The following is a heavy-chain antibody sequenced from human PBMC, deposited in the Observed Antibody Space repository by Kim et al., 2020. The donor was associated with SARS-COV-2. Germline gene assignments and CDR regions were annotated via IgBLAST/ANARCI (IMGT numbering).Heavy chain of an antibody. J-gene: IGHJ3*02. CDR2: ISYDGSNK. CDR3: AKISMVRGVGDAFDI. D-gene: IGHD3-10*01. V-gene: IGHV3-30*18. Sequence: GGSLRLSCAASGFTFSSYGMHWVRQAPGKGLEWVAVISYDGSNKYYADSVKGRFTISRDNSKNTLCLQMNSLRAEDTAVYYCAKISMVRGVGDAFDIWGQGTMVTVSS. CDR1: GFTFSSYG.